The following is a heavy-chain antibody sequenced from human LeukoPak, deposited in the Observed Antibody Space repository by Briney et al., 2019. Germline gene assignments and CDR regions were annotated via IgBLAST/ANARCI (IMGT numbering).Heavy chain of an antibody. CDR3: ARDGDYGDRRLYYFDF. Sequence: PGRSLRLSCAASGFSFSSYGMHWVRQAPGKGLEWVAFIWYDGSNQYYADSVRGRFTISRDNSKNTLLLQMNSLRVEDTAVYYCARDGDYGDRRLYYFDFWGHGTLVTVSS. CDR2: IWYDGSNQ. D-gene: IGHD4-17*01. CDR1: GFSFSSYG. J-gene: IGHJ4*01. V-gene: IGHV3-33*01.